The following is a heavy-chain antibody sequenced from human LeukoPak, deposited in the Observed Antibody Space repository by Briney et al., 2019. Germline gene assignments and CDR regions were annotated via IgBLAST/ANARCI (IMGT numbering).Heavy chain of an antibody. Sequence: GGSLRLSCAASGFTFSSYWMSWVRQAPGKGLEWVANIKQDGSEKYYVDSVKGRFTISRDNAKNSLYLQMNSLRAEDTAVYYCARDHHRRLYDSQARDTFDIWGQGTMVTVSS. CDR2: IKQDGSEK. D-gene: IGHD3-22*01. J-gene: IGHJ3*02. CDR3: ARDHHRRLYDSQARDTFDI. CDR1: GFTFSSYW. V-gene: IGHV3-7*01.